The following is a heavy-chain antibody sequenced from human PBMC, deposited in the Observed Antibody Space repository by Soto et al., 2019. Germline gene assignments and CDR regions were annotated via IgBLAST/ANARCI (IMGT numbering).Heavy chain of an antibody. CDR2: IKSKTDGGTT. D-gene: IGHD2-15*01. CDR3: TTDHRPRTSRYCSGGSCYSFDY. J-gene: IGHJ4*02. V-gene: IGHV3-15*01. CDR1: GFTFSNAW. Sequence: PGGSLRLSCAASGFTFSNAWMSWVRQAPGKGLEWVGRIKSKTDGGTTDYAAPVKGRFTISRDDSKNTLYLQMNSLKTEDTAVYYCTTDHRPRTSRYCSGGSCYSFDYWGQGTLVTVSS.